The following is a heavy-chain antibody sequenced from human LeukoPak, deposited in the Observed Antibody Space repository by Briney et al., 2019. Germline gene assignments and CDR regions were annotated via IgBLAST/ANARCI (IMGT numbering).Heavy chain of an antibody. CDR2: IYYSGST. Sequence: SETLSLTCTVSGGSLSSYYWSWIRQPPGKGLEWIGYIYYSGSTYYNPSLKSRVTISVDTSKNQFSLKLSSVTAVDTAVYYCARQNEYCSGGTCYLGWFDPWGQGTLVTVSS. CDR1: GGSLSSYY. D-gene: IGHD2-15*01. V-gene: IGHV4-59*08. J-gene: IGHJ5*02. CDR3: ARQNEYCSGGTCYLGWFDP.